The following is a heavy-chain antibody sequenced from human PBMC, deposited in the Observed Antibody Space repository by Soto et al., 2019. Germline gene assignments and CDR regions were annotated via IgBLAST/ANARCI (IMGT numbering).Heavy chain of an antibody. J-gene: IGHJ5*02. CDR2: IYYSGST. CDR3: ARSEWPFGNWFDP. CDR1: GVSVSSGSYY. Sequence: SETLSLTCTVSGVSVSSGSYYWSWIRQPPGKGLEWIGYIYYSGSTNYNPSLKSRVTISVDTSKNQFSLKLSSVTAADTAVYYCARSEWPFGNWFDPWGQGTLVTVSS. V-gene: IGHV4-61*01. D-gene: IGHD3-3*01.